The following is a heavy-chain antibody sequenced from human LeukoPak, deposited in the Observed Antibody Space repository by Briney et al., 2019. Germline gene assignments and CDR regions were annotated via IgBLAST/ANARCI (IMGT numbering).Heavy chain of an antibody. D-gene: IGHD3-9*01. V-gene: IGHV1-46*01. CDR2: INPSGANT. CDR1: GYTFTNFY. Sequence: ASVKVSCKTSGYTFTNFYMHWVRQAPGQGLEWMGVINPSGANTGYAQKFQGRVTITRDTSASTAYMELSSLRSEDTAVYYCAKGRYDIIDYWGQGTLVTVSS. CDR3: AKGRYDIIDY. J-gene: IGHJ4*02.